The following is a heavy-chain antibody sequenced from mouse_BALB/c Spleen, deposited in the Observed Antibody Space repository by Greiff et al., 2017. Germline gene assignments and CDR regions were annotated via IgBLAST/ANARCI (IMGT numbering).Heavy chain of an antibody. J-gene: IGHJ4*01. CDR2: ISNGGGST. D-gene: IGHD1-1*01. CDR3: ARHNYGSSYDAMDY. CDR1: GFTFSSYT. V-gene: IGHV5-12-2*01. Sequence: EVKLVESGGGLVQPGGSLKLSCAASGFTFSSYTMSWVRQTPEKRLEWVAYISNGGGSTYYPDTVKGRFTISRDNAKNTLYLQMSSLKSEDTAMYYCARHNYGSSYDAMDYWGQGTSVTVSS.